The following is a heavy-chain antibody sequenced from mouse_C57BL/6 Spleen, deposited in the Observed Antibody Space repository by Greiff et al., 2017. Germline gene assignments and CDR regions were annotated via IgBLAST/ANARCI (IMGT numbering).Heavy chain of an antibody. CDR2: ISYDGSN. CDR3: ARGTEIFDY. V-gene: IGHV3-6*01. CDR1: GYSITSGYY. Sequence: VQLQQSGPGLVKPSQSLSLTCSVTGYSITSGYYWNWIRQFPGNKLEWMGYISYDGSNNYNPSLKNRISITRDTSKNQFFLKLNSVTTEDTATYYCARGTEIFDYWGQGTTLTVSS. J-gene: IGHJ2*01. D-gene: IGHD4-1*01.